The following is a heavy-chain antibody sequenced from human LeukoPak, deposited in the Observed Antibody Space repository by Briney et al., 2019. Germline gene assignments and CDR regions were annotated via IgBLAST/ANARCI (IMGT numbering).Heavy chain of an antibody. CDR3: ARDKYYDFWSGYSYYYYYGMDV. CDR1: GFVFTIYT. D-gene: IGHD3-3*01. V-gene: IGHV3-21*04. J-gene: IGHJ6*02. CDR2: ISGSGNGFSI. Sequence: GGSLRLSCSASGFVFTIYTMYWVRQAPGKGPEYVSTISGSGNGFSIYYADSVKGRFTISRDNAKNSLYLQMNSLRAEDTAVYYCARDKYYDFWSGYSYYYYYGMDVWGQGTTVTVSS.